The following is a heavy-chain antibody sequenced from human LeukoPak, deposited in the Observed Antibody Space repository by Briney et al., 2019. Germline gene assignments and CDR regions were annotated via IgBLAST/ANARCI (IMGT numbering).Heavy chain of an antibody. J-gene: IGHJ4*02. CDR3: ARTSPRAATFDY. Sequence: PSEGLCLTCAEPGGSISSYNSSWIRQSARKGLEWIGRIDTSGTTNYNPSLKSRVTMSVDTCKNQFSLNLNSVTAADTAVYYCARTSPRAATFDYWGQGTLVTVSS. V-gene: IGHV4-4*07. D-gene: IGHD2-15*01. CDR2: IDTSGTT. CDR1: GGSISSYN.